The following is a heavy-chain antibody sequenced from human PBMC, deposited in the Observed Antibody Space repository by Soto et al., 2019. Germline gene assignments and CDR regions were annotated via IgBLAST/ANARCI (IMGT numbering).Heavy chain of an antibody. J-gene: IGHJ3*02. CDR2: INPNSGGT. CDR1: GYTFTGYY. Sequence: ASVKVSCKASGYTFTGYYMHWVRQAPGQGLEWMGWINPNSGGTNYAQKFQGRVTMTRDTSISTAYMELSRLRSDDTAVYYCAIVRLLLAMGAFDIWGQGTMVTVSS. CDR3: AIVRLLLAMGAFDI. V-gene: IGHV1-2*02. D-gene: IGHD5-18*01.